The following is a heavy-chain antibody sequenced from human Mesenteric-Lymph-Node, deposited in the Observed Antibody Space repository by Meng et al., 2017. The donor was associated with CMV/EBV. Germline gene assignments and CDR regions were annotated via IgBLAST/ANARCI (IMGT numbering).Heavy chain of an antibody. J-gene: IGHJ5*02. V-gene: IGHV3-64*02. D-gene: IGHD2-2*01. CDR2: ISSDGSTT. Sequence: CAASGFTLSNHAIHWVRQAPGKGLDYLAAISSDGSTTYYADSVKGRFTCSRDNSKSTLFLQMGSLKTEDTAVYYCAGGVDTRLDMDLWGQGTLVIVSS. CDR1: GFTLSNHA. CDR3: AGGVDTRLDMDL.